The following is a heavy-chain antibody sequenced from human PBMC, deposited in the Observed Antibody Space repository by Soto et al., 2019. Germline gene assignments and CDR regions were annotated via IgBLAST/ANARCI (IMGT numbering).Heavy chain of an antibody. V-gene: IGHV4-59*13. CDR2: IYFNGNT. CDR1: AASFSKYY. CDR3: ASVTFGGVVLAH. J-gene: IGHJ4*02. Sequence: QVQLQESGPGLVKPSETLSLTCTVSAASFSKYYWTWIRQPPGKGLEWIGYIYFNGNTNYNPSLKRRVTISVDTFKKQISLNLTSVTDADTAVYFCASVTFGGVVLAHWGQGTLVTVSS. D-gene: IGHD3-16*01.